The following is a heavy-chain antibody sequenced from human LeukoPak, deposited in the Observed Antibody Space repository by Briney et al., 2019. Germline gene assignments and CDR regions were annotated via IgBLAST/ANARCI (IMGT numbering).Heavy chain of an antibody. Sequence: QAGGSLRLPCAASGITFRCYGIPRVRQGSGQGPEGVAFIRYDGSNKYYADSVKGRFTISRDNSKNTLYLQMNSLRAEDTAVYYCANWGPAATFDYWGQGTLVTVSS. CDR3: ANWGPAATFDY. J-gene: IGHJ4*02. CDR2: IRYDGSNK. D-gene: IGHD2-2*01. CDR1: GITFRCYG. V-gene: IGHV3-30*02.